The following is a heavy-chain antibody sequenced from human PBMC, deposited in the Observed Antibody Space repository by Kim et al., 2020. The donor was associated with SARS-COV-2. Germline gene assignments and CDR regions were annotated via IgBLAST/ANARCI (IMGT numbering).Heavy chain of an antibody. CDR3: AKDICSGGSCYSAFSGGFDP. CDR2: ISGDGGST. V-gene: IGHV3-43*02. J-gene: IGHJ5*02. D-gene: IGHD2-15*01. CDR1: GFTFDDYA. Sequence: GGSLRLSCAASGFTFDDYAMHWVRQAPGKGLEWVSLISGDGGSTYYADSVKGRFTISRDNSKNSLYLQMNSLRTEDTALYYCAKDICSGGSCYSAFSGGFDPWGQGTLVTVSS.